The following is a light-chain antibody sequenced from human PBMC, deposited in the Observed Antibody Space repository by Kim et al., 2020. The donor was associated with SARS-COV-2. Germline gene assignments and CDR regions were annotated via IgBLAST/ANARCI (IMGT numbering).Light chain of an antibody. Sequence: ASVGDRVTITCRASESISTWLAWYQQKPGKAPTLLIYKASTLESGVPSRFSGSGSGTEFTLTISSLQPDDFATYYCQQSNTYPWTFGQGTKVEIK. CDR3: QQSNTYPWT. V-gene: IGKV1-5*03. J-gene: IGKJ1*01. CDR1: ESISTW. CDR2: KAS.